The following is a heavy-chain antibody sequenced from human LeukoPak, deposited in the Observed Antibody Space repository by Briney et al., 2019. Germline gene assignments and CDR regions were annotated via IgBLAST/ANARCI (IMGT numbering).Heavy chain of an antibody. J-gene: IGHJ4*02. V-gene: IGHV4-61*02. D-gene: IGHD3/OR15-3a*01. CDR2: IYTSGST. CDR3: ARVRTGPIDY. Sequence: PSETLSLTCTVPGGSISSGSYYWSWIRQPAGKGLEWIGRIYTSGSTNYNPSLKSRVTISVDTSKNQFSLKLSSVTAADTAVYYCARVRTGPIDYWGQGTLVTVSS. CDR1: GGSISSGSYY.